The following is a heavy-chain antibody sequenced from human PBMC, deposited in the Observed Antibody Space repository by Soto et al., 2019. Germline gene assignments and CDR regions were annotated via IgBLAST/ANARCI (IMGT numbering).Heavy chain of an antibody. D-gene: IGHD3-3*01. CDR2: INHSGST. CDR3: ARGQYDFWSGRGNWFDP. V-gene: IGHV4-34*01. J-gene: IGHJ5*02. Sequence: WETLSLTCAVYGGSFSGYYWSWIRQPPGKGLEWIGEINHSGSTNYNPSLKSRVTISVDTSKNQFSLKLSSVTAADTAVYYCARGQYDFWSGRGNWFDPWGQGTLVTVSS. CDR1: GGSFSGYY.